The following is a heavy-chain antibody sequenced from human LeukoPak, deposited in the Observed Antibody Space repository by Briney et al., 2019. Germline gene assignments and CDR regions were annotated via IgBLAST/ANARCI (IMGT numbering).Heavy chain of an antibody. J-gene: IGHJ6*02. CDR1: GFTFSNYW. CDR3: ARDLRNPSYYYGMDV. CDR2: IKTDGSEK. V-gene: IGHV3-7*01. Sequence: GGSLRLSCEGSGFTFSNYWMGWVRQAPGKGLQWVANIKTDGSEKYYVDSVKGRFTISRDNAKNSLYLQMNSLRAEDTAVYYCARDLRNPSYYYGMDVWGQGTTVTVSS.